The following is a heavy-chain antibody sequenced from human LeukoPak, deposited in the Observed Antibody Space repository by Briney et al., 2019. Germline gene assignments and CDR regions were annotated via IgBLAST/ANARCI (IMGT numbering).Heavy chain of an antibody. CDR3: AKEVGGYNRPLDY. CDR2: INGSGANT. CDR1: GFTFGSCA. J-gene: IGHJ4*02. D-gene: IGHD3-16*01. V-gene: IGHV3-23*01. Sequence: PGGSLRLSSAASGFTFGSCAMNWVRQAPGKGLEWLSSINGSGANTYYADSVEGRFTISRDNSQNTLYLQMNSLRAEDTAVYYCAKEVGGYNRPLDYWGQGTLVTVSS.